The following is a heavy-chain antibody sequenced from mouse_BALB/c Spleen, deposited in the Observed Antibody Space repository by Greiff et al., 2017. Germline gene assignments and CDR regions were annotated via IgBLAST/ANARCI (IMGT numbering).Heavy chain of an antibody. V-gene: IGHV1-54*03. D-gene: IGHD1-1*01. CDR2: INPGSGGT. Sequence: QVQLQQSGAELVRPGTSVKVSCKASGYAFTNYLIEWVKQRPGQGLEWIGVINPGSGGTNYNEKFKGKATLTADKSSSTAYMQLSSLTSDDSAVYFCAREQTSVVANFDYWGQGTTLTVSS. CDR3: AREQTSVVANFDY. CDR1: GYAFTNYL. J-gene: IGHJ2*01.